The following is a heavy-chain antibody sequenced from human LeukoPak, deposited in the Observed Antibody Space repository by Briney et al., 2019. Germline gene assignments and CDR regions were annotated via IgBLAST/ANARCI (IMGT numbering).Heavy chain of an antibody. D-gene: IGHD5-18*01. V-gene: IGHV4-59*12. CDR2: IYYSGST. CDR3: ARTWIQLGYFDY. J-gene: IGHJ4*02. CDR1: GGSISSYY. Sequence: SETLSLTCTVSGGSISSYYWSWIRQPPGKGLEWIGYIYYSGSTNYNPSLKSRVTISVDTSKNQFSLKLSSVTAADTAVYYCARTWIQLGYFDYWGQGTLVTVSS.